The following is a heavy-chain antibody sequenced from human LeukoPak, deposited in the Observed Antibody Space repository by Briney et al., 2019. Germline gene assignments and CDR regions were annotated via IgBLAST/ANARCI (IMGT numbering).Heavy chain of an antibody. CDR2: ISAYNGNT. J-gene: IGHJ4*02. D-gene: IGHD3-10*01. CDR1: GYTFTSYG. V-gene: IGHV1-18*01. CDR3: ARVPETLYYGSGSYYYN. Sequence: EASVKVSCKASGYTFTSYGISWVRQAPGQGLEWMGWISAYNGNTNYAQKLQGRVTMTTDTSTSTAYMELRSLRSDDTAVYYCARVPETLYYGSGSYYYNWGQGTLVTVSS.